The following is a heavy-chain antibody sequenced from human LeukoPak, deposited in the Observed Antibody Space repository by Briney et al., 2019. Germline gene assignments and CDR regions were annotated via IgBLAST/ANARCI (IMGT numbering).Heavy chain of an antibody. CDR1: GFTSSTYS. CDR2: IRSGSTYI. Sequence: GGSLRLSCAASGFTSSTYSMHWVRQAPGKGLEWVSSIRSGSTYINYADSVKGRFTISRDDAKKSLYLQMNSLRAEDTAVYYCARDGIFDYWGQGTLVTVSS. V-gene: IGHV3-21*01. CDR3: ARDGIFDY. J-gene: IGHJ4*02.